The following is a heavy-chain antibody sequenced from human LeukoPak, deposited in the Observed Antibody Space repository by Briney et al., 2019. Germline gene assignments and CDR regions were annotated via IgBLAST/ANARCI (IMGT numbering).Heavy chain of an antibody. CDR1: AFTFSSYA. CDR3: ARDEDFWSGHGPFDY. V-gene: IGHV3-30*04. J-gene: IGHJ4*02. D-gene: IGHD3-3*01. Sequence: GGSLRLSCAASAFTFSSYAMHWVRQAPGKGLEWVAVISYDGTNKHYADSVKGRFTISRDNSKNTLYLQMNNLRSEYPPVYYCARDEDFWSGHGPFDYWGQGTLVIVSS. CDR2: ISYDGTNK.